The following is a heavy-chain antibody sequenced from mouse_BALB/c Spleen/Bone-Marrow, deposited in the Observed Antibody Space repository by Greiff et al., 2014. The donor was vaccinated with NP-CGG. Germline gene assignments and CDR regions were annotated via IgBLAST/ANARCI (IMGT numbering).Heavy chain of an antibody. CDR1: GFSLTGYG. V-gene: IGHV2-6-7*01. CDR2: IWGDGST. Sequence: VQLQQSGPGLVAPSQSLSITCTVSGFSLTGYGVNWVRQPPGKGLEWLGMIWGDGSTDYNSALKSRLSISKDNSKSQVFLKMNSPQTDDTARYYCAREPHYYAMDYWGQGTSVTVSS. CDR3: AREPHYYAMDY. J-gene: IGHJ4*01.